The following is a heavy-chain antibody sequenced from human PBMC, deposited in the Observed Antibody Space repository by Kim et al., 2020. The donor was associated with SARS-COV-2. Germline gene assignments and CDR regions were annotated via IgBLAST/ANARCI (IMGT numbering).Heavy chain of an antibody. CDR1: GGSISSSSYY. V-gene: IGHV4-39*01. J-gene: IGHJ4*02. CDR2: IYYSGST. CDR3: ARQYCSSTSCYAYFDY. D-gene: IGHD2-2*01. Sequence: SETLSLTCTVSGGSISSSSYYWGWIRQPPGKGLEWIGSIYYSGSTYYNPSLKSRVTISVDTSKNQFSLKLSSVTAADTAVYYCARQYCSSTSCYAYFDYLGQGTLVTVSS.